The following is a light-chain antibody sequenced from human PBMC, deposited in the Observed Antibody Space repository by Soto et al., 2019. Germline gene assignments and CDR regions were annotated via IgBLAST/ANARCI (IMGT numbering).Light chain of an antibody. V-gene: IGKV3-15*01. J-gene: IGKJ2*01. CDR1: QHVSSN. Sequence: EIVMTQSPATLSESPGGSATLSCRASQHVSSNFAWYRQKPGQAPTLLIYRASTRATGIPARLSGSGSGTEFTLTISSLQSEDFAVYYCQQYNNWPYTFGQGTKLEIK. CDR2: RAS. CDR3: QQYNNWPYT.